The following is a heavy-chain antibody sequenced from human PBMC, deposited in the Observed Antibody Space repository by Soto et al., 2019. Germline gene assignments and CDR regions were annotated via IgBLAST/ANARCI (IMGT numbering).Heavy chain of an antibody. CDR3: AKGATYGKIAGDAVDI. CDR1: GFAFSRYA. J-gene: IGHJ3*02. D-gene: IGHD6-13*01. CDR2: ISGGGTSR. Sequence: EVQLLESGGGLVQPGGSLRLSCAASGFAFSRYAMNWVRQAPGKGLEWVSSISGGGTSRYSADSVKGRFTISRDNSKNTLNLQMNSLRADDTAIYHWAKGATYGKIAGDAVDIWGQVTLVTVSS. V-gene: IGHV3-23*01.